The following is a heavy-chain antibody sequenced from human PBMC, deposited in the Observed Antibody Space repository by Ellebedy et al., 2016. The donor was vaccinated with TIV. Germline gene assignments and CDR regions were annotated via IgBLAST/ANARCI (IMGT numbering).Heavy chain of an antibody. J-gene: IGHJ4*02. D-gene: IGHD6-19*01. Sequence: AASVKVSCKASGGTFSNNVISWVRQAPGQGLEWMGRIIPILGIANYAQKFQGRVTITADKSTSTAYMELSSLRTEDTAVFYCARTVSYSSGWYGYWGQGTLVTVSS. CDR2: IIPILGIA. CDR3: ARTVSYSSGWYGY. CDR1: GGTFSNNV. V-gene: IGHV1-69*04.